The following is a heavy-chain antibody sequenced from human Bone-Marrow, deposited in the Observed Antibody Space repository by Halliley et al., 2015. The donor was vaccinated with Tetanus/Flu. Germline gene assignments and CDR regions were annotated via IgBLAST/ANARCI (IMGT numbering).Heavy chain of an antibody. J-gene: IGHJ4*02. CDR3: ARYRTSLNY. CDR2: IKPDGTEK. V-gene: IGHV3-7*03. D-gene: IGHD2-15*01. CDR1: GFTFSDSW. Sequence: CAASGFTFSDSWMSWVRQTPGKGLEWVASIKPDGTEKYYVGSVKGRFTISRDNAENSLSLQMNSLKTEDTAMYYCARYRTSLNYWGPGTLVTVSS.